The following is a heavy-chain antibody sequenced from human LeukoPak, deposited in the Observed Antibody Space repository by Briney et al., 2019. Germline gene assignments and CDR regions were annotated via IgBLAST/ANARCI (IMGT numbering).Heavy chain of an antibody. CDR3: ARDYIAAAGVDAFDI. J-gene: IGHJ3*02. CDR1: GGSISSGGYY. CDR2: IYHSGST. V-gene: IGHV4-30-2*01. D-gene: IGHD6-13*01. Sequence: SETLSLTCTVSGGSISSGGYYWSWIRQPPGKGLEWIGYIYHSGSTYYNPSLKSRVTISVDRSKNQFSLKLSSVTAADTAVYYCARDYIAAAGVDAFDIWGQGTMVTVSS.